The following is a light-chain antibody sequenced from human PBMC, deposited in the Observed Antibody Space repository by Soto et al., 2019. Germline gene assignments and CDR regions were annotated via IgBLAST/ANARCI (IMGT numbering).Light chain of an antibody. J-gene: IGKJ1*01. V-gene: IGKV3D-15*01. CDR2: DAS. CDR1: QSVSSN. Sequence: EIVMTQSPATLSVSPGERATLSCRSSQSVSSNLAWYQQTPGQAPRLLIFDASTRATGIPARFSGSGSGTEFPLTISSLQSEDFAVYYCQQYDNWLGTFGQGTKVEVK. CDR3: QQYDNWLGT.